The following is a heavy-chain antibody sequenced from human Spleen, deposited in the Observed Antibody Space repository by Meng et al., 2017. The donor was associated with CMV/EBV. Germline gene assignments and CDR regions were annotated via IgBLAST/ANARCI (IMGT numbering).Heavy chain of an antibody. CDR1: GFIFSDYA. Sequence: GGSLRLSCAASGFIFSDYALQWVRQAPGKGLEWVAVISSDGNSKFYVDSVKGRFTISRDNSKNTLYLQMNSLRAEDTAVYYCAKDAAAAGTFDYWGQGTLVTVSS. J-gene: IGHJ4*02. D-gene: IGHD6-13*01. CDR3: AKDAAAAGTFDY. CDR2: ISSDGNSK. V-gene: IGHV3-30-3*01.